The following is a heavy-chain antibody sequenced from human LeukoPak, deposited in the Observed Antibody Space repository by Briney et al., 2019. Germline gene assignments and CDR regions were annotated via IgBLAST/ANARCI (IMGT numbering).Heavy chain of an antibody. V-gene: IGHV3-66*01. J-gene: IGHJ4*02. D-gene: IGHD6-13*01. CDR3: VRERSGYASSAIDY. Sequence: GGSLRLSCVASGFTVSNNYMSWVRQAPGKGLEWVSVIYSGGTTDHADSVKGRFAIPRDTSKNTLYLQMNSLRVEDTAVYYCVRERSGYASSAIDYWGQGTLVTVSS. CDR2: IYSGGTT. CDR1: GFTVSNNY.